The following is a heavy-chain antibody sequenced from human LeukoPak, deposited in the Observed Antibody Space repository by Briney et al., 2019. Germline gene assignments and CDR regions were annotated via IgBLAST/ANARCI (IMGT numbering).Heavy chain of an antibody. V-gene: IGHV4-39*01. CDR2: IYYSGST. Sequence: PSETLSLTCTVSGGSISSSSYYWGWIRQPPGKGLEWIGSIYYSGSTYYNPSLKSRVTISVDTSKNQFSLKLSSVTAADTAVYSWPGGGGDDLWVGHFSSFNYWGQETWSPSRQ. D-gene: IGHD3-3*01. J-gene: IGHJ4*01. CDR3: PGGGGDDLWVGHFSSFNY. CDR1: GGSISSSSYY.